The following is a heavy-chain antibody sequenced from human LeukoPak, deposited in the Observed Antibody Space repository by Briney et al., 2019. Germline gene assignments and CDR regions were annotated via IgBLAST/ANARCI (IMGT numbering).Heavy chain of an antibody. CDR2: ISGSGGST. J-gene: IGHJ4*02. CDR3: AKFLPRTTVTTRMYYFDY. V-gene: IGHV3-23*01. D-gene: IGHD4-17*01. Sequence: GGSLRLSCAASGFTFSSYAMSWVRQAPGKGLEWVSAISGSGGSTYYADSVKGRFTISRDNSKNTLYLQMNSLRAEDTAVYYCAKFLPRTTVTTRMYYFDYWGQGTLVTVSS. CDR1: GFTFSSYA.